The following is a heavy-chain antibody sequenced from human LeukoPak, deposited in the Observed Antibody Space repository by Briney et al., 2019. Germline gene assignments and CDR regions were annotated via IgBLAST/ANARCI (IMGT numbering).Heavy chain of an antibody. V-gene: IGHV4-38-2*02. CDR3: ARAEYYDSSGYFGPSPFDP. J-gene: IGHJ5*02. Sequence: SETLSLTCSVSGYSISSGYYWGWIRQPPGKGLEWIGSIHPSGNTYYNPPLKSRVTISLDTSKNQFSLKLSSVTAADTAVYYCARAEYYDSSGYFGPSPFDPWGQGTLVTVSS. CDR1: GYSISSGYY. D-gene: IGHD3-22*01. CDR2: IHPSGNT.